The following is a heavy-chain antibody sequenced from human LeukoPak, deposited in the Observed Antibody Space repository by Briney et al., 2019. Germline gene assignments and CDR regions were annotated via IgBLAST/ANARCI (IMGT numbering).Heavy chain of an antibody. CDR2: MNQDGSEK. CDR3: ARDATYCTNGVCYTRFDY. J-gene: IGHJ4*02. CDR1: GFTFTRHW. D-gene: IGHD2-8*01. V-gene: IGHV3-7*01. Sequence: GGSLRLSCAASGFTFTRHWMSGVRQAPGKGREWVARMNQDGSEKYYVDSVKGRFTITRDNAKTSLYLEMNSLRAEDTAVYYCARDATYCTNGVCYTRFDYWGQGTLVTVSS.